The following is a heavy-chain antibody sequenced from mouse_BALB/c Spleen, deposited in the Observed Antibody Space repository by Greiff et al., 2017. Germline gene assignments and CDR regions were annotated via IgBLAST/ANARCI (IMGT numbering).Heavy chain of an antibody. V-gene: IGHV1S127*01. CDR1: GYTFTSYW. Sequence: QVQLQQSGAELVKPGASVKMSCKASGYTFTSYWMHWVKQRPGQGLEWIGTIDPSDSYTSYNQKFKGKATLTVDTSSSTAYMQRSSLTSEDSAVFYSTWYDGGFDYWGQGTTLTVSS. J-gene: IGHJ2*01. D-gene: IGHD2-14*01. CDR3: TWYDGGFDY. CDR2: IDPSDSYT.